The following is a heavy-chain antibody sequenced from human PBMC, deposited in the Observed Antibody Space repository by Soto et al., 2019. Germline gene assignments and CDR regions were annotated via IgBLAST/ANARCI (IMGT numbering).Heavy chain of an antibody. Sequence: SETLSLTCTVSGGSISSSSYYWGWIRQPPGKGLEWIGSIYYSGSTYYTPSLKSRVTISVDTSKNQFSLKLSSVTAADTAVYYCARLPNYYDSSGYYDYFDYWGQGTLVTVSS. D-gene: IGHD3-22*01. V-gene: IGHV4-39*01. CDR1: GGSISSSSYY. CDR3: ARLPNYYDSSGYYDYFDY. J-gene: IGHJ4*02. CDR2: IYYSGST.